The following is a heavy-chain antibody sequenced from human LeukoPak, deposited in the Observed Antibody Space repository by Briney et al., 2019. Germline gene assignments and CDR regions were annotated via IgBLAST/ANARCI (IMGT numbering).Heavy chain of an antibody. CDR1: GFAFSTYS. Sequence: GGSLRLSCAASGFAFSTYSIDWVRQAPGKGLEWLSYISSSSSTIYYADSVKGRFTVSRDNSKNTLYLQMNSLRAEDTAVYYCAKESEAGTLFDYWGRGTLVTVSS. CDR3: AKESEAGTLFDY. D-gene: IGHD6-19*01. V-gene: IGHV3-48*01. J-gene: IGHJ4*02. CDR2: ISSSSSTI.